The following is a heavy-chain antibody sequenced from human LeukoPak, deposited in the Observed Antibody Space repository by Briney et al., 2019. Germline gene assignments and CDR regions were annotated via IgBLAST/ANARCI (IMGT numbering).Heavy chain of an antibody. Sequence: SETLSLTCTVSGGSISSYYWSWTRQPPGKGLEWIGDIYYSGSTNYNPSLKSRVTISVDTSKNQFSLRLSSVTAADTAVYYSARLASGSYGPLTPFDYWGQGTLVTVSS. J-gene: IGHJ4*02. CDR2: IYYSGST. CDR1: GGSISSYY. V-gene: IGHV4-59*08. CDR3: ARLASGSYGPLTPFDY. D-gene: IGHD1-26*01.